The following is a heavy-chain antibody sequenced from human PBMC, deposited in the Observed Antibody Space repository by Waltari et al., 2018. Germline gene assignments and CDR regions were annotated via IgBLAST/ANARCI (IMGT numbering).Heavy chain of an antibody. CDR3: AHSDYRSSWYTMDV. CDR2: VSGYDENT. CDR1: GYTFISNG. V-gene: IGHV1-18*01. J-gene: IGHJ6*02. Sequence: VKLVQSGGEVKKPGASVKVSCKASGYTFISNGISWVRQAPGQGLEWVGWVSGYDENTKDAQKCQGRVSLTADTATNTAYMELTSLTADDTAVYYCAHSDYRSSWYTMDVWGQGTTVSVSS. D-gene: IGHD6-13*01.